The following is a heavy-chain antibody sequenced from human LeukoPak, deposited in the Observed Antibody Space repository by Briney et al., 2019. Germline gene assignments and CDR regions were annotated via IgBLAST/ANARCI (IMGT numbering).Heavy chain of an antibody. V-gene: IGHV3-11*01. CDR1: GFTFRDHY. D-gene: IGHD3/OR15-3a*01. J-gene: IGHJ3*02. Sequence: GGSLRLSCAASGFTFRDHYMSWIRQAPGKGLEWVSNISSGGSTVYYADSVKGRFTNSRDNAKNSLSLQMNSLRAEDTAVYYCARKRMDSGAFDIWGQGTMVTVSS. CDR3: ARKRMDSGAFDI. CDR2: ISSGGSTV.